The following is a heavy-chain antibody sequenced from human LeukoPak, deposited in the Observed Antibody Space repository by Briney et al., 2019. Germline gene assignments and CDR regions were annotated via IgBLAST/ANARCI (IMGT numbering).Heavy chain of an antibody. D-gene: IGHD1-26*01. Sequence: HSGGSLRLSCAASGFTFSSYAMSWVRQAPGKGLEWVSAISGSGGSTYYADSVKGRFTISRDNSKNTLYLQMNSLRAEDTAVYYCAKDPGTRASYARYYYYYMDVWGKGTTVTVSS. V-gene: IGHV3-23*01. J-gene: IGHJ6*03. CDR2: ISGSGGST. CDR1: GFTFSSYA. CDR3: AKDPGTRASYARYYYYYMDV.